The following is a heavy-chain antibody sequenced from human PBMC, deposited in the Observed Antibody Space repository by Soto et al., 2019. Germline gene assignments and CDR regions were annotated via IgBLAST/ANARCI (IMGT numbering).Heavy chain of an antibody. V-gene: IGHV3-15*01. J-gene: IGHJ4*02. D-gene: IGHD5-18*01. Sequence: EVQVVESGGGLVKPGGSLRLSCAASGFTFSNAWMSWVRLAPGKGLEWVGRIKSKTAGGTTDYVAPVKGRFTISRDDSKNTLYVQMNSLKTEDTAVYYCTSSGYSYAYFRNWCQGTLVTVSS. CDR1: GFTFSNAW. CDR2: IKSKTAGGTT. CDR3: TSSGYSYAYFRN.